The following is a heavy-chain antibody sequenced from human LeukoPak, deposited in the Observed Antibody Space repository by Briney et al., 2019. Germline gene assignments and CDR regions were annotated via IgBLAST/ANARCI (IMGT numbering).Heavy chain of an antibody. CDR2: IWYDGSNK. V-gene: IGHV3-33*01. Sequence: GGSLRLSCAASGFTFSSYGMHWVRQAPGKGLAWVAVIWYDGSNKYYADSVKGRFTISRDNSKNTLYLQMNSLRAEDTAVYYCAREPVAWSTNYYGMDVWGKGTTVTVSS. CDR1: GFTFSSYG. CDR3: AREPVAWSTNYYGMDV. J-gene: IGHJ6*04. D-gene: IGHD2-2*01.